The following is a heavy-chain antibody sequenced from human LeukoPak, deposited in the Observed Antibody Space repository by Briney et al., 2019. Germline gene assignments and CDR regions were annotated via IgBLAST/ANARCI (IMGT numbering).Heavy chain of an antibody. J-gene: IGHJ4*02. D-gene: IGHD1-7*01. CDR3: ARHVKNGNCKFDY. Sequence: SETLSLTCTVSGGSTSSGSDYWGWIRQPPGKGLEWNGSMYYTGNTYYNPSLKNRVTISVDTSKNQFSLKLSSVTAADTAVYYCARHVKNGNCKFDYWGQGILVTVSS. V-gene: IGHV4-39*01. CDR2: MYYTGNT. CDR1: GGSTSSGSDY.